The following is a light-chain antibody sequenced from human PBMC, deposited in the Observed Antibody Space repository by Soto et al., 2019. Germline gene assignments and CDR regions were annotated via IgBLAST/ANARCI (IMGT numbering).Light chain of an antibody. J-gene: IGLJ2*01. CDR3: ATCDSSLSVV. V-gene: IGLV1-51*01. CDR2: DNN. CDR1: SSNIGNNY. Sequence: QSVLTQPPSVSAAPGQKVTISCSGSSSNIGNNYVSWYQQLPGTAPKLLIYDNNKRPSGIPDRFSGSKSGTSATLGITGLQTGDEADYYCATCDSSLSVVFGGGTKLTVL.